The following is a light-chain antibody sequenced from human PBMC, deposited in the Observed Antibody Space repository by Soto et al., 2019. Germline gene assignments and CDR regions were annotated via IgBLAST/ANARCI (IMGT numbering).Light chain of an antibody. Sequence: DTQMTQSPSSLSASLGDRVTITCRASQDINNYLAWYQQRPGKVPKLLIYAASTLQSGVPSRFSGSGSGTDFTLTISSLQPEDVATYYCQKYDIAPRTFGGGTRVEI. J-gene: IGKJ4*01. CDR2: AAS. V-gene: IGKV1-27*01. CDR1: QDINNY. CDR3: QKYDIAPRT.